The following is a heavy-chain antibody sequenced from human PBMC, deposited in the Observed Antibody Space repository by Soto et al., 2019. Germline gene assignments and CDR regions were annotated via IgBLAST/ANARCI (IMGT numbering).Heavy chain of an antibody. CDR1: GYAFITYG. Sequence: ASVKVSCKASGYAFITYGLHWVRQAPGQRPEWLGWINAGNGDIKYSQKFQGRVTITRDTSASTASMELDNLRSEDTALYYCVRYRQRIRDYYYYYAMDVWGQGTKVTVSS. CDR3: VRYRQRIRDYYYYYAMDV. CDR2: INAGNGDI. V-gene: IGHV1-3*01. D-gene: IGHD6-25*01. J-gene: IGHJ6*02.